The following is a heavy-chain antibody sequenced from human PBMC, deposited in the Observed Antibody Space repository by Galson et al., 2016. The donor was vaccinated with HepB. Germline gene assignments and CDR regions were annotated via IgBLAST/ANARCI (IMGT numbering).Heavy chain of an antibody. D-gene: IGHD3-16*01. Sequence: SLRLSCAASGFTLSHYAMDWVRQAPGKGLEWVAFISYDGSNKYYADSVKGRFTVSRDNSTNTLYLQMNSLRIEDTAVYYRAREGLGGLWSHYFDYWGQGTLVTVSS. J-gene: IGHJ4*02. CDR2: ISYDGSNK. V-gene: IGHV3-30*14. CDR3: AREGLGGLWSHYFDY. CDR1: GFTLSHYA.